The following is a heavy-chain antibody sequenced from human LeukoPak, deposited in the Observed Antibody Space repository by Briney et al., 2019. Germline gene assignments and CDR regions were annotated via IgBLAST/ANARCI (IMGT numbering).Heavy chain of an antibody. V-gene: IGHV3-23*01. CDR3: AKDIVVVPAASDY. Sequence: PGGSLRLSCAASGFTFSSYAMSWVRQAPGKGLERVSGISGGGGSTYYADSVKGRFAVSRVNSKNTLYLQMNSLRAEDTAVYYCAKDIVVVPAASDYWGQGTLVTVSS. CDR1: GFTFSSYA. CDR2: ISGGGGST. D-gene: IGHD2-2*01. J-gene: IGHJ4*02.